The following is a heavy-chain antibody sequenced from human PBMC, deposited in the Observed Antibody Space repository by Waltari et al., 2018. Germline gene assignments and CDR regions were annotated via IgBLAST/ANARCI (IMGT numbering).Heavy chain of an antibody. D-gene: IGHD6-13*01. CDR1: GYSISSGYY. V-gene: IGHV4-38-2*02. Sequence: QVQLQESGPGLVKPSETLSLTCTVSGYSISSGYYWGWIRQPPGKGLEWIGRINHSGSTYYHPTLKRRVTVSVDTSKNQFCLKLSSVTAADTAVYYCARVEQQLVLDYWGQGTLVTVSS. CDR3: ARVEQQLVLDY. CDR2: INHSGST. J-gene: IGHJ4*02.